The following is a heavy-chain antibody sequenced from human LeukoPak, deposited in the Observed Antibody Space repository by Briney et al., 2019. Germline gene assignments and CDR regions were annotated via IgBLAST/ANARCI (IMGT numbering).Heavy chain of an antibody. J-gene: IGHJ4*02. D-gene: IGHD4-17*01. CDR2: IYYSGST. Sequence: PETLSLTCTVSGGSISSSSYYWGWIRQPPGKGLEWIGSIYYSGSTYYNPSLKSRVTISVDTSKNQFSLKLSSVTAADTAVYYCARNYGDSAFDYWGQGTLVTVSS. CDR3: ARNYGDSAFDY. V-gene: IGHV4-39*01. CDR1: GGSISSSSYY.